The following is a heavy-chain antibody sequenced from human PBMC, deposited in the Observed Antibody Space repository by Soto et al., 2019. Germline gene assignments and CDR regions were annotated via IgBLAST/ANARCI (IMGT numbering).Heavy chain of an antibody. J-gene: IGHJ4*02. CDR2: INHSGST. V-gene: IGHV4-34*01. Sequence: PSETLSLTCAVYGGSFSGYYWSWIRQPPGKGLEWIGEINHSGSTNYNPSLKSRVTISVDTSKNQFSLKLSSVTAADTAVYYCARIGSGSYYRDFDYWGQGTLVTSPQ. D-gene: IGHD1-26*01. CDR3: ARIGSGSYYRDFDY. CDR1: GGSFSGYY.